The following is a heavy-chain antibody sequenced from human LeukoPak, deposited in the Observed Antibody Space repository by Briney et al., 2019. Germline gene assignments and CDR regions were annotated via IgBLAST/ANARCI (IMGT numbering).Heavy chain of an antibody. CDR2: TSFDGSNK. D-gene: IGHD3-22*01. CDR3: ARFGDSSGYYYYYYYGMDV. V-gene: IGHV3-30*03. CDR1: GFTFSTYG. Sequence: GGSLRLSCAASGFTFSTYGMHWVRQAPGKGLEWVAVTSFDGSNKCYADSVKGRFTISRDNAKNSLYLQMNSLRAEDTAVYYCARFGDSSGYYYYYYYGMDVWGQGTTVTVSS. J-gene: IGHJ6*02.